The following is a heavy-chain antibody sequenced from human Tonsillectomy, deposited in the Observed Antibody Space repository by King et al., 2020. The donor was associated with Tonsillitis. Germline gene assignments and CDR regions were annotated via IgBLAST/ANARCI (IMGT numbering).Heavy chain of an antibody. D-gene: IGHD3-3*01. Sequence: VQLVESGGGLVQPGGSLRLSCAASGFTFSSYWMHWVRQAPGKGLVWVSRINSDGSSTSYADSVKGRFTISRDNAKNTLYLQMNSLRAEDTAVYYCARIFGGPTYYDFWSGYYSHDYWGQGTLVTVSS. J-gene: IGHJ4*02. CDR1: GFTFSSYW. V-gene: IGHV3-74*01. CDR3: ARIFGGPTYYDFWSGYYSHDY. CDR2: INSDGSST.